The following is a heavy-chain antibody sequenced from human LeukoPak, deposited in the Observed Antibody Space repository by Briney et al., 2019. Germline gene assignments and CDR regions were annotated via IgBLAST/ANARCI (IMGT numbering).Heavy chain of an antibody. V-gene: IGHV4-4*07. Sequence: PSETLSLTCTVSGGSISSYYWSWIRQPAGKGLEWIGRIYTSGSTNYNPSLKSRVTMSVDTSKNQFSLKLSSVTAADTAVYYCARDLTGYSYGYYFDYWGQGTLVTVSS. CDR1: GGSISSYY. D-gene: IGHD5-18*01. CDR3: ARDLTGYSYGYYFDY. CDR2: IYTSGST. J-gene: IGHJ4*02.